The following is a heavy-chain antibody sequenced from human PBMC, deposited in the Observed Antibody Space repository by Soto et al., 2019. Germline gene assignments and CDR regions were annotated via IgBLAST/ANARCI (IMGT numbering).Heavy chain of an antibody. CDR2: ISSSSSYI. Sequence: GGSLRLSCAASGFTFSSYSMNWVRQAPGKGLEWVSSISSSSSYIYYADSVKGRFTISRDNAKNSLYLQMNSLRAEDTAVYYCARDRGWELGPYYYYMDVWGKGTTVTVSS. J-gene: IGHJ6*03. D-gene: IGHD1-26*01. CDR3: ARDRGWELGPYYYYMDV. CDR1: GFTFSSYS. V-gene: IGHV3-21*01.